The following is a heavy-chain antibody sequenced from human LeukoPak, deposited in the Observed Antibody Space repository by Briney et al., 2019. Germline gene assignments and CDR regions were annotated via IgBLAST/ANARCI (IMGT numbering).Heavy chain of an antibody. CDR3: ARGERYCSSTSCYATFDY. V-gene: IGHV4-34*01. D-gene: IGHD2-2*01. CDR2: INHSGST. J-gene: IGHJ4*02. Sequence: SETLSLTCAVYGGSFSAYYWSWIRQPPGMGLEWIGDINHSGSTNYNPSLKSRVTISVDTSKNQFSLKLSSVTAADTAVYYCARGERYCSSTSCYATFDYWGQGTLVTVSS. CDR1: GGSFSAYY.